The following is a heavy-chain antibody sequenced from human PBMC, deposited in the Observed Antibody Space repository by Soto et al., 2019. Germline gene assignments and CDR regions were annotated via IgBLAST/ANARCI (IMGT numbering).Heavy chain of an antibody. V-gene: IGHV4-31*03. CDR1: GGSVSSGNYY. CDR3: ARAQGNERTYSAGRFDH. CDR2: IYYRGST. J-gene: IGHJ4*02. D-gene: IGHD6-13*01. Sequence: PSETLSLTCTVSGGSVSSGNYYWSWIRQHPEKGLEWIGYIYYRGSTYYNPSLKTRVSISVDTSKTQFSLKVTSVTAADTAVYFCARAQGNERTYSAGRFDHWGQGTLVTVSS.